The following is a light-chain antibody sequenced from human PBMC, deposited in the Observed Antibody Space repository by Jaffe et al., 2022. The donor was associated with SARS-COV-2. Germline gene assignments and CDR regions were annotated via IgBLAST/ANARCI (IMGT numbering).Light chain of an antibody. CDR3: HQYYRVPWT. J-gene: IGKJ1*01. CDR2: WAS. Sequence: DIVVTQSPDSLAVSLGEGATINCKSSQSVLYSSNNKNYLAWYQQKPGQPPKLLIYWASTRESGVPDRFSGSGSETDFTLTISSLQAEDVAVYYCHQYYRVPWTFGQGTKVEIK. V-gene: IGKV4-1*01. CDR1: QSVLYSSNNKNY.